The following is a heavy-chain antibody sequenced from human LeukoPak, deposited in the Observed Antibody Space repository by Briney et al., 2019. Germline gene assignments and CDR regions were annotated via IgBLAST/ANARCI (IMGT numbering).Heavy chain of an antibody. CDR2: IYYSGSA. CDR1: GGSISSYY. V-gene: IGHV4-59*01. J-gene: IGHJ4*02. CDR3: ARVYSSGWYLIPAKYYFDY. D-gene: IGHD6-19*01. Sequence: SETLSLTCPVSGGSISSYYWSWIRQPPGKGLAWIGYIYYSGSANYNPSLKSRVTISVDTSKNQFSLKLSSVTAADTAVYYCARVYSSGWYLIPAKYYFDYWGQGTLVTVSS.